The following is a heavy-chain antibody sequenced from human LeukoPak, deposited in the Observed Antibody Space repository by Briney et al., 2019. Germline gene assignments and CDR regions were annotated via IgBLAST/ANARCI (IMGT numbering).Heavy chain of an antibody. CDR3: AKGRSSSGTYRYRSFDE. Sequence: GGSLRLSCATSGFTFSTFWMHWVRQAPGKGLEWVSGINWNGDGTGYADSVKGRFTITRDNAKNLVYLQMNSLRPEDMALYYCAKGRSSSGTYRYRSFDEWGQGTMVAVSS. V-gene: IGHV3-9*03. D-gene: IGHD1-26*01. CDR1: GFTFSTFW. J-gene: IGHJ3*01. CDR2: INWNGDGT.